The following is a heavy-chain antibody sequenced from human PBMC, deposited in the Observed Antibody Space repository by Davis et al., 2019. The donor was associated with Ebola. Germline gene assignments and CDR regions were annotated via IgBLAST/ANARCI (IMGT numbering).Heavy chain of an antibody. Sequence: ASVKVSCKASGYTFTSYAMHWVRQAPGQRLKWMGWINAGNGNTKYSQKFQGRVTITRDTSASTAYMELGSLRSEDTAVYYCARGLTGYSSGWYDDWGQGTLVTVSS. J-gene: IGHJ5*02. D-gene: IGHD6-19*01. V-gene: IGHV1-3*01. CDR2: INAGNGNT. CDR3: ARGLTGYSSGWYDD. CDR1: GYTFTSYA.